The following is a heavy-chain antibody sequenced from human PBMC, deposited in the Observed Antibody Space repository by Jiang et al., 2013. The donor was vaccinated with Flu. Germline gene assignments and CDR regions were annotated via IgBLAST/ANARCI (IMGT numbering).Heavy chain of an antibody. CDR1: GGSISSSSYY. V-gene: IGHV4-39*01. D-gene: IGHD2-2*02. J-gene: IGHJ4*02. CDR3: ARHQGCKASTSCYNSYFDY. Sequence: GSGLVKPSETLSLTCTVSGGSISSSSYYWGWIRQPPGKGLEWIGSIYYSGSTYYNPSLKSRVTISVDTSKNQFSLKLSSVTAADTAVYYCARHQGCKASTSCYNSYFDYWGQGTLVTV. CDR2: IYYSGST.